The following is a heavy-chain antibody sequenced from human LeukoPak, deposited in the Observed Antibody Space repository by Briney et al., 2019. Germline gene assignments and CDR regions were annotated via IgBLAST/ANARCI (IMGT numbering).Heavy chain of an antibody. CDR2: IYYSGST. D-gene: IGHD5-24*01. J-gene: IGHJ4*02. CDR1: GGSISSSSYY. CDR3: AREMATTWGVDY. Sequence: SETLSLTCTVSGGSISSSSYYWGWIRQPPGKGLEWIGSIYYSGSTYYNPSLKSRVTISVDTSKNQFSLKLSSVTAADTAVYYCAREMATTWGVDYWGQGTLVTVSS. V-gene: IGHV4-39*07.